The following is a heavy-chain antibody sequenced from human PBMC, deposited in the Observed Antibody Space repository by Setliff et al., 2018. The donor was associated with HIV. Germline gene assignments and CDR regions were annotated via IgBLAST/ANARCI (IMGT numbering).Heavy chain of an antibody. J-gene: IGHJ2*01. V-gene: IGHV5-51*01. D-gene: IGHD2-8*02. CDR1: EYRFTNSW. Sequence: GESLKISCKGSEYRFTNSWNGWVRQMPGKGLEWMGIIYPGDSDTRYSPSFQGQVTISADGSISTVYLQWSSLKASDTAMYYWARHGTYFPSASDQRPPPGGFDLWGRGTLVTVS. CDR2: IYPGDSDT. CDR3: ARHGTYFPSASDQRPPPGGFDL.